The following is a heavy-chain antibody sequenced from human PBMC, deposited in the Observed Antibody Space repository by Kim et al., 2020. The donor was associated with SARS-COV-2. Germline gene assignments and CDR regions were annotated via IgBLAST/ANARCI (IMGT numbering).Heavy chain of an antibody. D-gene: IGHD6-19*01. Sequence: GGSLRLSCAASGFTFDDYTMHWVRQAPGKGLEWVSLISWDGGSTYYADSVKGRFTISRDNSKNSLYLQMNSLRTEDTALYYCAKDRSGWYSNSYYYGMDVWGQGTTVTVSS. J-gene: IGHJ6*02. CDR1: GFTFDDYT. V-gene: IGHV3-43*01. CDR2: ISWDGGST. CDR3: AKDRSGWYSNSYYYGMDV.